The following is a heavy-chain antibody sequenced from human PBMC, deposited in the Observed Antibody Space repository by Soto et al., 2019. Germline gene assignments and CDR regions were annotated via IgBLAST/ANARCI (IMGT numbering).Heavy chain of an antibody. D-gene: IGHD2-15*01. CDR2: IYYSGST. V-gene: IGHV4-61*01. J-gene: IGHJ6*02. CDR3: ARDRCSGGSCYSHYYYGMDV. Sequence: LSLTCTVSGGSVSSGSYYWSWIRQPPGKGLEWIGYIYYSGSTNYNPSLKSRVTISVDTSKNQFSLKLSSVTAADTAVYYCARDRCSGGSCYSHYYYGMDVWGQGTTVTVSS. CDR1: GGSVSSGSYY.